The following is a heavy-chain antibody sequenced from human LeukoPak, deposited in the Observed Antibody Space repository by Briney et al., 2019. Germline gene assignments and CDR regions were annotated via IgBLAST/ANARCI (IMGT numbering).Heavy chain of an antibody. Sequence: PGGSLRLSCAASGFTFSSYGMHWVRQAPGKGLEWVAFIRYDGSNKYYADSVKGRFTISRDNSKHTLYLQMNSLRAEDTAVYYCAKVLDTAMDGVYFDYWGQGTLVSVSS. D-gene: IGHD5-18*01. CDR2: IRYDGSNK. CDR1: GFTFSSYG. V-gene: IGHV3-30*02. CDR3: AKVLDTAMDGVYFDY. J-gene: IGHJ4*02.